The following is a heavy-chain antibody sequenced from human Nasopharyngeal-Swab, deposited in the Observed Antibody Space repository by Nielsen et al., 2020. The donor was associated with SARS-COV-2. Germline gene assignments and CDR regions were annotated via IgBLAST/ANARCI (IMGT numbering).Heavy chain of an antibody. CDR3: ARFGLYDTLTGYYSHYYMDV. J-gene: IGHJ6*03. V-gene: IGHV3-33*01. D-gene: IGHD3-9*01. CDR2: IWYDGGNK. Sequence: VRQAPGKGLEWVAVIWYDGGNKFYADSVKGRFAISRDNSEKTLYLQMNSLRAEDTAVYYCARFGLYDTLTGYYSHYYMDVWGKGTTVTVSS.